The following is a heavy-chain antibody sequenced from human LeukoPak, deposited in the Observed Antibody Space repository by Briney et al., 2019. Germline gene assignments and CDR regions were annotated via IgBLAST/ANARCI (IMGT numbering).Heavy chain of an antibody. J-gene: IGHJ4*02. Sequence: GGSLRLSCAASGFTFDDYGLHWVRQVPGKGLEWVSGINYQSARFDAVSVKGRFTISRDNAKNLLYLLMDSLRPEDSALYYCVKDAGIAARPWYFDSWGQGTQVIVSS. CDR3: VKDAGIAARPWYFDS. D-gene: IGHD6-6*01. CDR1: GFTFDDYG. V-gene: IGHV3-9*01. CDR2: INYQSARF.